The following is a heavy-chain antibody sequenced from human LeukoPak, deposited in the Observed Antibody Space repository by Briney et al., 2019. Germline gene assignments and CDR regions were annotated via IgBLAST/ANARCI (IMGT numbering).Heavy chain of an antibody. D-gene: IGHD3-10*01. V-gene: IGHV1-18*01. CDR2: ISAYNGNT. CDR3: ARVRYGSGSLIDFDA. J-gene: IGHJ5*02. CDR1: GYTFTSYG. Sequence: ASVKVSCKASGYTFTSYGISWVRQAPGQGLEWMGWISAYNGNTNYAQKLQGRVTMTTDTSTSTAYMELRSLRSDDTAVYYCARVRYGSGSLIDFDAWGQGTLVTVSS.